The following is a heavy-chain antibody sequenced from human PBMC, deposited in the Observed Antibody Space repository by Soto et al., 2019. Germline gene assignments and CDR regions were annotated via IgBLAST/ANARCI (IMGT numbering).Heavy chain of an antibody. J-gene: IGHJ4*02. CDR1: GFTFSSYA. CDR3: AHRPPPRIMVRGNY. V-gene: IGHV3-64D*06. D-gene: IGHD3-10*01. CDR2: ISSNGGST. Sequence: PGWSLRLSCSASGFTFSSYAMHWVRQAPGKGLEYVSAISSNGGSTYYADSVKGRFTISRDNSKNTLYLQMSSLRAEDTAVYYCAHRPPPRIMVRGNYWGQGTLVTVSS.